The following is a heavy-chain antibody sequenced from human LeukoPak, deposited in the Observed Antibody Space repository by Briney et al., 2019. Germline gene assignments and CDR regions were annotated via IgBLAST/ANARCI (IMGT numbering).Heavy chain of an antibody. D-gene: IGHD3-22*01. CDR2: IIPIFGTA. CDR1: GGTFSSYA. Sequence: SVMVSCKASGGTFSSYAISWVRQAPGQGLEWMGGIIPIFGTANYAQKFQGRVTITTDESTSTAYMELSSLRSEDTAVYYCASNYDSSGYLFDYWGQGTLVTVSS. V-gene: IGHV1-69*05. CDR3: ASNYDSSGYLFDY. J-gene: IGHJ4*02.